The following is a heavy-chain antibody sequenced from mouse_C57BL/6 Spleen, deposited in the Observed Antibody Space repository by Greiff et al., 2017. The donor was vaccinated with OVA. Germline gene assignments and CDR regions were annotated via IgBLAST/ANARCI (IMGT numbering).Heavy chain of an antibody. CDR3: ERRAYYSNGDAMDY. CDR1: GYTFTSYW. V-gene: IGHV1-50*01. J-gene: IGHJ4*01. Sequence: QVQLQQPGAELVKPGASVKLSCKASGYTFTSYWMQWVKQRPGQGLEWIGEIDPSDSYTNYNQKFTGKATLTVDTSSSTAYMQLSSLTSEDSAVYYGERRAYYSNGDAMDYWGQGTSVTVSS. D-gene: IGHD2-5*01. CDR2: IDPSDSYT.